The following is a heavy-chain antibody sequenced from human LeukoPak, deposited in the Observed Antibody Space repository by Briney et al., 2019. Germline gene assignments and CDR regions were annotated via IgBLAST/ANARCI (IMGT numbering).Heavy chain of an antibody. V-gene: IGHV3-30*18. CDR1: GFTFSSYG. J-gene: IGHJ4*02. Sequence: GGSLRLSCAASGFTFSSYGMHWVRQAPGKGLEWVAVISYDGSNKYYADSVKGRFTISRDNSKNTLYLQMNSLRAEDTAVYYCAKSMVYAIPLDYWGQGTLVTVSS. D-gene: IGHD2-8*01. CDR2: ISYDGSNK. CDR3: AKSMVYAIPLDY.